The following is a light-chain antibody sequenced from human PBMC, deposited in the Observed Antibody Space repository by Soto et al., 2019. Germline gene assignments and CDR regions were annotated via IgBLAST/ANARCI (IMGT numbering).Light chain of an antibody. CDR3: QHYNSYSEA. J-gene: IGKJ1*01. Sequence: DIKMTQSPSSLSGSVGDRVTITCRASQTISSWLAWYQQKPGKAPKLLIYKASTLKSGVTSRFSGSGSGTEFTLTISSLQPDDFATYYCQHYNSYSEAFGQGSKV. CDR2: KAS. V-gene: IGKV1-5*03. CDR1: QTISSW.